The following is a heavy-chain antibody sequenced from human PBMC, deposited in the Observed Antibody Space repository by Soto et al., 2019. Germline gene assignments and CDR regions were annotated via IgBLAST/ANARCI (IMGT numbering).Heavy chain of an antibody. Sequence: EVQLLESGGGSVQPGGALRLSCVASGFTFSTYAMSWVRQAPGKGLEWVSGIGRLSGGTDYADSVKGRLTISRDNSKNTLYLQMNSLRAEDTAVYFCAKVSILTESYHYYAMDVWGQGTTVTVSS. CDR1: GFTFSTYA. D-gene: IGHD3-9*01. J-gene: IGHJ6*02. V-gene: IGHV3-23*01. CDR2: IGRLSGGT. CDR3: AKVSILTESYHYYAMDV.